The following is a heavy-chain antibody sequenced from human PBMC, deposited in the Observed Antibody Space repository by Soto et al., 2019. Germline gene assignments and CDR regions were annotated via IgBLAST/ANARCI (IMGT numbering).Heavy chain of an antibody. D-gene: IGHD3-16*01. CDR2: ISGSGFST. J-gene: IGHJ3*02. CDR1: GFTFNTYA. CDR3: ATFTFGRAFDT. V-gene: IGHV3-23*01. Sequence: EGSLRLSCAASGFTFNTYAMSWVRQAPGQGLEWVSAISGSGFSTYYADSVKGRFSISSDSSKNTLFLQMNSLRADDTAVYFCATFTFGRAFDTWGQGTMVPVS.